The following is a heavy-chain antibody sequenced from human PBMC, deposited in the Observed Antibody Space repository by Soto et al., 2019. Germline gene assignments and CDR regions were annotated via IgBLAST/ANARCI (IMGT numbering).Heavy chain of an antibody. J-gene: IGHJ4*02. CDR2: IYYSGST. Sequence: QVQLQESGPGLVKPSQTLSLTCTVSGGSISSGGYYWSWIRQHPGKGLEWIGYIYYSGSTYYNPSLKSRVTLSVDTSKNQFSLKLSSVTAADTAGYYCARTPKYSSSADYRGQGTLVNVS. V-gene: IGHV4-31*03. D-gene: IGHD6-6*01. CDR3: ARTPKYSSSADY. CDR1: GGSISSGGYY.